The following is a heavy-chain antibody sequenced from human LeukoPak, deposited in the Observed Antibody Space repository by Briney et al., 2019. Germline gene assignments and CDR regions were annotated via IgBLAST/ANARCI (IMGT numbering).Heavy chain of an antibody. CDR3: ARVRLRGTYLDAFDI. Sequence: KSSETLSLTCTVSGGSVSSYYWSWIRQPPGKGLEWIGYIYYSGSTNYNPSLKSRVTISVDTSKNQFSLKLNSITTADTAVYYCARVRLRGTYLDAFDIWGQGTMVTVSS. CDR1: GGSVSSYY. V-gene: IGHV4-59*02. J-gene: IGHJ3*02. CDR2: IYYSGST.